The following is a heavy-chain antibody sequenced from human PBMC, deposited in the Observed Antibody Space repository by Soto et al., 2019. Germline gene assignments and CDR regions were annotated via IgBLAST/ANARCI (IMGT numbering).Heavy chain of an antibody. V-gene: IGHV1-69*13. CDR3: ARDRNGNYYYGMDV. CDR1: GGTFSSYA. J-gene: IGHJ6*02. D-gene: IGHD1-1*01. Sequence: SVKVSCKASGGTFSSYAISWVRQAPGQGLEWMGGIIPIFGTANYAQKYQGRVTITADESTSTAYMELSSLRSEDTAVYYCARDRNGNYYYGMDVWGQGTTVTVS. CDR2: IIPIFGTA.